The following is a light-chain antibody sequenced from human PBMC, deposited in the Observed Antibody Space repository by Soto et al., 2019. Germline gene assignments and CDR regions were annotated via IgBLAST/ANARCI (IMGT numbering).Light chain of an antibody. Sequence: EVVMTQSPATLSVSPGESATLSCRASQTIRKNLAWYQQKPGQVPRLLMYDAFTRAIGIPARFSGSASGTEFTLTISSLQSEDFAVYYCQQYNDWPPYTFGQGTKLEIK. V-gene: IGKV3-15*01. CDR2: DAF. J-gene: IGKJ2*01. CDR1: QTIRKN. CDR3: QQYNDWPPYT.